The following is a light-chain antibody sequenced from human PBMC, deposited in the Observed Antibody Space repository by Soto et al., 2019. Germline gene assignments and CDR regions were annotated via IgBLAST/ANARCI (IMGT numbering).Light chain of an antibody. J-gene: IGKJ2*01. CDR1: QSVSSN. Sequence: EIVMTQSPATLSVSQGERATLSCRASQSVSSNLAWYQQKPGQAPRLLIYGASTRATGIPARFSGSGSGTEFTLTISSLQSEDFAVYYCQQYNNWEYTFGQGTKVDIK. V-gene: IGKV3-15*01. CDR2: GAS. CDR3: QQYNNWEYT.